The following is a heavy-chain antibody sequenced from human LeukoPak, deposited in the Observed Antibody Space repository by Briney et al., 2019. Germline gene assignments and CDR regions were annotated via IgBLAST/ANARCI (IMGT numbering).Heavy chain of an antibody. CDR3: AAIYDILTGNHLNYFDY. J-gene: IGHJ4*02. D-gene: IGHD3-9*01. CDR2: ISTSSIYI. Sequence: SGGSLRLSCAASGFTFSIYSMNWVPQAPGKGREWVSSISTSSIYIYYADSLKGRFTISRDNAKNSLYLQMNSLRAEDTAVYYCAAIYDILTGNHLNYFDYWGQGTLVTVSS. CDR1: GFTFSIYS. V-gene: IGHV3-21*01.